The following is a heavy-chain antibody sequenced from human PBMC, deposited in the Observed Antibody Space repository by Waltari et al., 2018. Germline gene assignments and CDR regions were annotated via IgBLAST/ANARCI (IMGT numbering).Heavy chain of an antibody. CDR3: ATGFQTYEYDSSAFYLR. CDR2: INPESGGE. CDR1: GYTFTDYY. J-gene: IGHJ4*02. Sequence: QVQQVQSGAAVTKPGASVKVSCQTSGYTFTDYYIHWVRQEPGQGLEWMGWINPESGGEKYAQKFQDRVTMTRDTSMNTAYMELGRLKSDDTAVFFCATGFQTYEYDSSAFYLRWGQGTLVNVSS. D-gene: IGHD3-22*01. V-gene: IGHV1-2*02.